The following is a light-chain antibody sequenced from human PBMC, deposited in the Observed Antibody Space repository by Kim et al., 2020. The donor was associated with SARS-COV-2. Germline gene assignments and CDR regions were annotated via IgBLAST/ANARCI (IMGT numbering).Light chain of an antibody. J-gene: IGLJ1*01. CDR2: DVT. CDR1: GDDVGGYDY. CDR3: CSYAGTYSYV. Sequence: QSVLTQPRSVSGSPGQSVTISCTGTGDDVGGYDYVSWYQHHPGKAPQLIIYDVTKRPSGVPDRFTASKSGNRASLTISGLQAEDEADYYCCSYAGTYSYVFGIGTKVTVL. V-gene: IGLV2-11*01.